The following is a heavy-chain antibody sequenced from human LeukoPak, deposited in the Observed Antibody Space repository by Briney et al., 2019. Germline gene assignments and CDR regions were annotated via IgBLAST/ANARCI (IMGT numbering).Heavy chain of an antibody. Sequence: GGSLRLSCAASGFTFSDSALSWVRQPPGKGLEWVSGISGSGGTTYYADSVKGRFTISRDNSKNTLYLQMNSLRAEDTAIYYCAKCSNSGWYRSFDYWGQGTLVTVSS. J-gene: IGHJ4*02. CDR3: AKCSNSGWYRSFDY. CDR2: ISGSGGTT. V-gene: IGHV3-23*01. CDR1: GFTFSDSA. D-gene: IGHD6-19*01.